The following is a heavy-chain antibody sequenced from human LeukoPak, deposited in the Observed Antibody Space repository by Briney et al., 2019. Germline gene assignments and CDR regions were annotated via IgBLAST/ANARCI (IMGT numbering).Heavy chain of an antibody. CDR3: ARGPEDCSSTSCYPARRHYYYGMDV. CDR2: INPNSGGT. J-gene: IGHJ6*02. CDR1: GYTFTGYY. D-gene: IGHD2-2*01. V-gene: IGHV1-2*06. Sequence: ASVKVSCKASGYTFTGYYMHWVRQAPGQGLEWMGRINPNSGGTNYAQKFQGRVTMTRDTSISTAYMELSRLRSDDTAVYYCARGPEDCSSTSCYPARRHYYYGMDVWGQGTTVTVSS.